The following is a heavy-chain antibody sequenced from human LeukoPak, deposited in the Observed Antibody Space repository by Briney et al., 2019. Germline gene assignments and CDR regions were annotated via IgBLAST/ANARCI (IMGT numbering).Heavy chain of an antibody. CDR2: ISAYNGNT. D-gene: IGHD5-12*01. Sequence: GASVKVSCKASGYTFTSYGISWVRQAPGQGLEWMGWISAYNGNTNYAQKLQGRVTMTTDTSTSTAYMELRSLRSDDTAVYYCASRSYSGYGPLVGYWGQGTLVTVSS. V-gene: IGHV1-18*01. CDR1: GYTFTSYG. CDR3: ASRSYSGYGPLVGY. J-gene: IGHJ4*02.